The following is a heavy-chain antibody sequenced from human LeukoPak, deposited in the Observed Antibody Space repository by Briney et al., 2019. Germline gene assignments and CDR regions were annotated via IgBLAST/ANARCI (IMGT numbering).Heavy chain of an antibody. CDR3: ARPIQGYSSIAARLDAFDI. V-gene: IGHV5-51*01. Sequence: GESLKISCKGSGYSFTSYWIGWVRQMPGKGLEWMGIIYPGDSDIRYSPSFQGQVTISADKSISTAYLQWSSLKASDTAMYYCARPIQGYSSIAARLDAFDIWGQGTMVTVSS. CDR2: IYPGDSDI. J-gene: IGHJ3*02. D-gene: IGHD6-6*01. CDR1: GYSFTSYW.